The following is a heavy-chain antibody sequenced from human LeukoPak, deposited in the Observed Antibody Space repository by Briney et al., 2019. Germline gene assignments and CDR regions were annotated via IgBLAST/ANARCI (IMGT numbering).Heavy chain of an antibody. CDR1: GGSFSGYY. V-gene: IGHV4-34*01. J-gene: IGHJ4*02. CDR2: TNHSGST. D-gene: IGHD5/OR15-5a*01. CDR3: ARGPSRFDY. Sequence: SETLSLTCAVYGGSFSGYYWSWIRQPPGKGLEWIGETNHSGSTNYNPSLKSRVTISVDTSKNQFSLKLSSVTAADTAVYYCARGPSRFDYWGQGTLVTVSS.